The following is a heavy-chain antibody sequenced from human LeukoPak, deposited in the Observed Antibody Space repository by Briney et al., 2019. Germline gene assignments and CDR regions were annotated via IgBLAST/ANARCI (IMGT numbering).Heavy chain of an antibody. CDR3: ARTGYDSSGYYYFRYYFDY. CDR1: GYTFTSYG. V-gene: IGHV1-18*01. J-gene: IGHJ4*02. Sequence: GASVKVSCKASGYTFTSYGISRVRQAPGQGLEWMRWISAYNGNTNYAQKLQGRVTMTTDTSTSTAYMELRSLRSDDTAVYYCARTGYDSSGYYYFRYYFDYWGQGTLVTVSS. D-gene: IGHD3-22*01. CDR2: ISAYNGNT.